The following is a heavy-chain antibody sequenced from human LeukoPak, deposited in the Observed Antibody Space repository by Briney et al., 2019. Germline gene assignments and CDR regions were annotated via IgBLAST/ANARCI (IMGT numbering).Heavy chain of an antibody. CDR2: IYSGGST. J-gene: IGHJ6*03. V-gene: IGHV3-53*01. CDR1: GFTVSSNY. CDR3: ARGRSSGWYYYYYYMDV. Sequence: GGSLRLSCAVSGFTVSSNYMSWVRQAPGKGLEWVSVIYSGGSTYYADSVKGRFTISRDNSKNTLYLQMNSLRAEDTAVYYCARGRSSGWYYYYYYMDVWGKGTTVTISS. D-gene: IGHD6-19*01.